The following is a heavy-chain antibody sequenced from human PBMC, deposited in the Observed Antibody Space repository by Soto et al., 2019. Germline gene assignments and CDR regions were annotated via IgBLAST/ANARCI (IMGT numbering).Heavy chain of an antibody. D-gene: IGHD2-15*01. CDR2: ISGSGATT. V-gene: IGHV3-23*01. CDR1: GFTFSNYA. Sequence: GGSLRLSCAGCGFTFSNYAMTWVRQAPGKGLEWVSTISGSGATTYYADSVQGRFTISRDNSKNTLSLQLYSLRAEDTAVYYCAKGDCSGGSCYRGFDYWGQGTLVTVSS. CDR3: AKGDCSGGSCYRGFDY. J-gene: IGHJ4*02.